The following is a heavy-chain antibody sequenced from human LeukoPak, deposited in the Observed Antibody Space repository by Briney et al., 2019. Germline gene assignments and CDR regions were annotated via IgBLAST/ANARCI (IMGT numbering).Heavy chain of an antibody. J-gene: IGHJ4*02. CDR3: ARVAGSYYYFDY. V-gene: IGHV3-48*03. D-gene: IGHD1-26*01. CDR2: ISSSGSAI. CDR1: GFTFSSYE. Sequence: PGGSLRLSCAASGFTFSSYEINWVRQAPGKGLEWVSYISSSGSAIYYADSVKGRFTISRDNAKKSLYLQMNSLRAEDTAVYYCARVAGSYYYFDYWRQGTLVTVSS.